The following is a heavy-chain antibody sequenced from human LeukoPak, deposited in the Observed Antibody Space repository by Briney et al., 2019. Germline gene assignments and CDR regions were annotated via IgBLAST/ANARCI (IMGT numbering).Heavy chain of an antibody. J-gene: IGHJ4*02. CDR1: GFTFSSYA. Sequence: GGSLRLSWAASGFTFSSYAMSWVRQAAGKGLEWVSAISGSGGSTYYADAVKGQFTISRDNSKNTLYLQMNSLRAEDTAVYYCEKDLMAVAGTDYWGQGTLVTVSS. V-gene: IGHV3-23*01. CDR3: EKDLMAVAGTDY. CDR2: ISGSGGST. D-gene: IGHD6-19*01.